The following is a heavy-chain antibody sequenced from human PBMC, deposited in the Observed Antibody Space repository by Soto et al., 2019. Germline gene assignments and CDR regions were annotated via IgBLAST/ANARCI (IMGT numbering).Heavy chain of an antibody. CDR2: ISWNSGTI. D-gene: IGHD2-21*01. V-gene: IGHV3-9*01. Sequence: EVQLVEAGGGLEQPGRSLRLSCAASGFTFENYDMHWVRQPPGKGLEWVSGISWNSGTIGYADSVKGRFTISRDNAKNSLYLQMNSLRAEDTAVYYCATKTGNSPRRYYYYGMDVWGQGTTVTVSS. CDR3: ATKTGNSPRRYYYYGMDV. J-gene: IGHJ6*02. CDR1: GFTFENYD.